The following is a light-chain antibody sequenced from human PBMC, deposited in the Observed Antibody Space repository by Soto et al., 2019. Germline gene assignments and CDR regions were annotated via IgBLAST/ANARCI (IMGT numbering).Light chain of an antibody. V-gene: IGKV2-30*01. CDR3: MQTAHWPYT. CDR2: KVF. Sequence: DVVMTQSPLSLPVTLGQSASISCTSSQSLVYADGNTYLHWLQQRPGQSPRRLIYKVFNRDSGVPDRFSGSASGSEFTLTISRVEAEDIGVYYCMQTAHWPYTFGRGTKLEIK. J-gene: IGKJ2*01. CDR1: QSLVYADGNTY.